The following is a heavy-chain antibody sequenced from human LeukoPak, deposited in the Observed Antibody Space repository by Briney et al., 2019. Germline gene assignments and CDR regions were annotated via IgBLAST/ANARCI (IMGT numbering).Heavy chain of an antibody. CDR3: ARDREYYFDY. CDR1: GFALSDYY. J-gene: IGHJ4*02. V-gene: IGHV3-11*06. Sequence: PGGSLRLSCAAPGFALSDYYMSWIRQAPGKGLEWVSYISSSSIYTNYADSVKGRFTISRDNAKNSLYLQMNSLRAEDTAVYYCARDREYYFDYWGQGTLVTVSS. CDR2: ISSSSIYT.